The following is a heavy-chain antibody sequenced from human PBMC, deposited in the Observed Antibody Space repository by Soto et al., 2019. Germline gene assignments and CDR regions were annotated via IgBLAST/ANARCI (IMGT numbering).Heavy chain of an antibody. Sequence: DVQLVESGGDLLQPGGSLRLSCEASGFTFDRCVMSWVRQAPGKGLEWLSLISGSGRYTDYADSVKGRFTISRDNSKNTLYLQMNSLRVEDTAVYYCAKDPPSERMQPDYGMDVWGQGTTVTVS. V-gene: IGHV3-23*04. D-gene: IGHD1-1*01. CDR1: GFTFDRCV. CDR2: ISGSGRYT. CDR3: AKDPPSERMQPDYGMDV. J-gene: IGHJ6*02.